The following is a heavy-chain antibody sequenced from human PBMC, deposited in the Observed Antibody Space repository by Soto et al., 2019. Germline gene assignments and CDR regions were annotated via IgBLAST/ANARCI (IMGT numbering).Heavy chain of an antibody. CDR2: INPNSGGT. CDR3: ARVSTLGYSYGYRYFDP. Sequence: ASVKVSCKASGYTFTGYYMHWVRQAPGQGLEWMGWINPNSGGTNYAQKFQGRVTMTRDTSISTAYMELSRLRSDDAAVYYCARVSTLGYSYGYRYFDPWGQGTLVTVSS. CDR1: GYTFTGYY. V-gene: IGHV1-2*02. D-gene: IGHD5-18*01. J-gene: IGHJ5*02.